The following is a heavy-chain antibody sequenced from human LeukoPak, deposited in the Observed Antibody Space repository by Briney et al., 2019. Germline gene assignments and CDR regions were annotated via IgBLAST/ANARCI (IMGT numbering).Heavy chain of an antibody. J-gene: IGHJ4*02. D-gene: IGHD6-25*01. V-gene: IGHV3-7*01. CDR2: IKEDGSEK. CDR1: GFTFSRYW. CDR3: ARGAAIDY. Sequence: GGSLRLSCAASGFTFSRYWLTWVRQAPGKGLEWVANIKEDGSEKYYVDSVKGRFTISRDNAKSSLYLQMNSLRAEDTAVYYCARGAAIDYWGQGTLVTVSS.